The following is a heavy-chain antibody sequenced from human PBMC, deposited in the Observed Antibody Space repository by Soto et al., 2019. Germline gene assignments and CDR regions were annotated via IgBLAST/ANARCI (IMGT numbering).Heavy chain of an antibody. CDR2: ISGSGDST. Sequence: GGSLRLSCAASGFTFSSYAMSWVRQAPGKGLEWVSAISGSGDSTYYADSVKGRFTISRDNSKNTLYVQMNSLRAEDTAVYYCAKGKYDASGSYYNNLDYWGKGTVVTVSS. CDR3: AKGKYDASGSYYNNLDY. D-gene: IGHD3-10*01. CDR1: GFTFSSYA. V-gene: IGHV3-23*01. J-gene: IGHJ4*02.